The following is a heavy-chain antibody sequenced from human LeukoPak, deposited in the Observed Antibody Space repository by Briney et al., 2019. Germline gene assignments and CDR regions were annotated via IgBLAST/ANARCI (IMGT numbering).Heavy chain of an antibody. D-gene: IGHD1-20*01. CDR2: LTGSGGST. V-gene: IGHV3-23*01. CDR3: AKSLTGTTRGWFDP. CDR1: GFTFSSYA. J-gene: IGHJ5*02. Sequence: PGGSLRLSCAASGFTFSSYAMNWVRQAPGKGLEWVSSLTGSGGSTHYADSVKGWFTISRDNSKNTLYLQMNSLRAEDTAVYYCAKSLTGTTRGWFDPWGQGTLVTVSS.